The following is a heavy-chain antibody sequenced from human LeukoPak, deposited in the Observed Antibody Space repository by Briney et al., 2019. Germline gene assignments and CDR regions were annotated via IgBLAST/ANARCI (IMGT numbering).Heavy chain of an antibody. CDR3: AREVMDNLRFDY. Sequence: ASVKVSCKASGYTFTAYYMHWVRQAPGQGLEWMGWINPNSGGTNYAQKFQGRVTMTRDTSISTAYMELSRLRSDDTAVYYCAREVMDNLRFDYWGQGTLVTVSS. CDR1: GYTFTAYY. D-gene: IGHD1-14*01. V-gene: IGHV1-2*02. CDR2: INPNSGGT. J-gene: IGHJ4*02.